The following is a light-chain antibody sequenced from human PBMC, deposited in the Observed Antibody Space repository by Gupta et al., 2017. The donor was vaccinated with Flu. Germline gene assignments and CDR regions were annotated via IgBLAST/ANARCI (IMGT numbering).Light chain of an antibody. J-gene: IGLJ2*01. CDR2: QDN. CDR3: TAWARSTVG. CDR1: KLGDKY. Sequence: TGSITCSGDKLGDKYASWYQQKPGQSTVLVIFQDNKRPSGIPERFSGSNSGNIATLTISGTQAMDEADYYCTAWARSTVGFGGGTKLTVL. V-gene: IGLV3-1*01.